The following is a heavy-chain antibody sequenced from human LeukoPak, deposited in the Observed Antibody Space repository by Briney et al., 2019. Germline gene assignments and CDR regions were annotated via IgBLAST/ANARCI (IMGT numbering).Heavy chain of an antibody. CDR3: ARGRFLEWLSGSAFDI. Sequence: SETLSLTCTVSGGSISSSSYYWGWIRQPPGKGLEWIGSIYYSGSTYYNPSLKSRVAISVDTSKNQFSLKLSSVTAADTAVYYCARGRFLEWLSGSAFDIWGQGIMVTVSS. D-gene: IGHD3-3*01. CDR2: IYYSGST. CDR1: GGSISSSSYY. J-gene: IGHJ3*02. V-gene: IGHV4-39*01.